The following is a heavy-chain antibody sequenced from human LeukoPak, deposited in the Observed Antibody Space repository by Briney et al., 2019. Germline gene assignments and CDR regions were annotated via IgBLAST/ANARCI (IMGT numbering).Heavy chain of an antibody. CDR1: GFTFSSYD. CDR3: ARGGYYSNEPLYFDY. Sequence: GGSLRLSCAASGFTFSSYDMSWVRQAPGRGLEWVSSIRRSGENTYYGDAVKGRFTISRDNSKNTLYLQMNSLRAEDTAVYYCARGGYYSNEPLYFDYWGQGTLVTVSS. J-gene: IGHJ4*02. D-gene: IGHD4-11*01. V-gene: IGHV3-23*01. CDR2: IRRSGENT.